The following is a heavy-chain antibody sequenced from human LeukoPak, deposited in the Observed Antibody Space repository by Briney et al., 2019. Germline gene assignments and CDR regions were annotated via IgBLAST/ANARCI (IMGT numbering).Heavy chain of an antibody. D-gene: IGHD2-21*01. CDR3: ARDCGGDCYPGSRSGFDY. J-gene: IGHJ4*02. V-gene: IGHV3-74*01. CDR1: GFTFSSCW. Sequence: GGSLRLSCAASGFTFSSCWMHWVRQAPGKGLVWVSRINSDGSSTSYADSVKGRFTISRDNAKNTLYLQMNSLRAEDTAVYYCARDCGGDCYPGSRSGFDYWGQGTLVTVSS. CDR2: INSDGSST.